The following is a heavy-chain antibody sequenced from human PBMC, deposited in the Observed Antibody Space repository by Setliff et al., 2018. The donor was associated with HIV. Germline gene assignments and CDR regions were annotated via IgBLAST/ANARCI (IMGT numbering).Heavy chain of an antibody. CDR2: INQDGGET. Sequence: PGGSLRLSCAASGFTVSSDYMNWVRQAPGKGLEWVANINQDGGETYYKDSVKGRLAISRDNANNSLHLQMNSLRVEDTAIYYCARAAPRAGAAPLAYDYWGQGTLVTVSS. J-gene: IGHJ4*02. CDR1: GFTVSSDY. CDR3: ARAAPRAGAAPLAYDY. V-gene: IGHV3-7*01. D-gene: IGHD1-26*01.